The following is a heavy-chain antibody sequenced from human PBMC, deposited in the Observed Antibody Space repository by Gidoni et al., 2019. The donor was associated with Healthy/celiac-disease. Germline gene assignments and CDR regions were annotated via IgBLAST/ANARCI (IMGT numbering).Heavy chain of an antibody. D-gene: IGHD7-27*01. Sequence: QVQLQQWGAGLLKPSETLSLTCAVYGGSFSGYYWSWIRQPPGKGLEWIGDINHSGSTNYNPSLKSRVTISVDTSKNQFSLKLSSVTAADTAVYYCARGLNWGIPYYYYGMDVWGQGTTVTVSS. CDR3: ARGLNWGIPYYYYGMDV. V-gene: IGHV4-34*01. CDR2: INHSGST. CDR1: GGSFSGYY. J-gene: IGHJ6*02.